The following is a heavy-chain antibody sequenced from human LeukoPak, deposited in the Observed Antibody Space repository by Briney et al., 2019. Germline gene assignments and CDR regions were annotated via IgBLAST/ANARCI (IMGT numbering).Heavy chain of an antibody. D-gene: IGHD2-15*01. J-gene: IGHJ6*03. V-gene: IGHV4-59*01. Sequence: PSETLSLTCTVSGGSISSYYWSWIRQPPGKGLEWIGYIYYSGSTNYNPSLKSRVTISVDTSKNQFSLKLSSVTAADTTVYYCARTTEGYCRGRSCYSYYYYMDVWGKGTTVTVSS. CDR2: IYYSGST. CDR1: GGSISSYY. CDR3: ARTTEGYCRGRSCYSYYYYMDV.